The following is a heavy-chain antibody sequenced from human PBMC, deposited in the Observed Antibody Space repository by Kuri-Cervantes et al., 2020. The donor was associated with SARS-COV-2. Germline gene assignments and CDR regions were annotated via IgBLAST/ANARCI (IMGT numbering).Heavy chain of an antibody. CDR3: VRDGYGDYVDY. J-gene: IGHJ4*02. CDR1: GYTFTSSG. Sequence: ASVKVSCKASGYTFTSSGISWVQQAPGQGLEWMGWVSGYNGHTNYAQKLQGRVTMTTDTSTTTAYMELRSLRSDDTAVFYCVRDGYGDYVDYWGQGTLVTVSS. V-gene: IGHV1-18*04. CDR2: VSGYNGHT. D-gene: IGHD2-21*01.